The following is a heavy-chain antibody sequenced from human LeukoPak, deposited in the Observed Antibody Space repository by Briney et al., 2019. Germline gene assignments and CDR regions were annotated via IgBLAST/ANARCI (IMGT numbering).Heavy chain of an antibody. Sequence: GGSLRLSCAASGFTFSSYSMNWVRQAPGKGLEWVSYISSSSSTIYYADSVKGRFTISRDNAKNSLYLQMNSLRAEDTAVYYCARDGQWLAPGYFDYWGQGTLVTVSS. CDR2: ISSSSSTI. J-gene: IGHJ4*02. CDR1: GFTFSSYS. CDR3: ARDGQWLAPGYFDY. D-gene: IGHD6-19*01. V-gene: IGHV3-48*01.